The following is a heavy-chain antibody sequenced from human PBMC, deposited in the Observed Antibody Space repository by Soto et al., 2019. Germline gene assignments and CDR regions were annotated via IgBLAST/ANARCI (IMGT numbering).Heavy chain of an antibody. V-gene: IGHV4-59*01. CDR3: ARDATYYDFWSGYPYKHYYYYGMDV. D-gene: IGHD3-3*01. J-gene: IGHJ6*02. CDR1: GGSISSYY. Sequence: SETLSLTCPVSGGSISSYYWSWIRQPTGKGLEWMGYIYCSGSTNYNPSLKSRVTISVDTSKNQFSLKLSSVTAADTAVYYCARDATYYDFWSGYPYKHYYYYGMDVWGQGTTVTVSS. CDR2: IYCSGST.